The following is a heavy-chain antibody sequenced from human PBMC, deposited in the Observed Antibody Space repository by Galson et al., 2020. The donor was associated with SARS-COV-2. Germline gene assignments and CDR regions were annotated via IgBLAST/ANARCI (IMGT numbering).Heavy chain of an antibody. Sequence: SETLSLTCAISGDSVSSNTWNWVRQSPSRGLEWLGRTYYRSKWYNDYAVSVKSRITINPDTSKNQFSLQLSSVTPEDTAIYYCVRGGWSSSSGYGRTSYWFAPWGQGTLVTVSS. CDR3: VRGGWSSSSGYGRTSYWFAP. V-gene: IGHV6-1*01. J-gene: IGHJ5*02. CDR1: GDSVSSNT. D-gene: IGHD6-13*01. CDR2: TYYRSKWYN.